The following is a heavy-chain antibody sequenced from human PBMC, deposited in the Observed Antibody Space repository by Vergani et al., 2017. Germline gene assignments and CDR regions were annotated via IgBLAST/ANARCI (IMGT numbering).Heavy chain of an antibody. CDR2: IYNSGST. CDR1: GGSISSYY. D-gene: IGHD6-13*01. CDR3: PRGSRAAGYSGPDS. J-gene: IGHJ4*02. V-gene: IGHV4-59*01. Sequence: QVQLQESGPGLVKPSESLSLTCTVSGGSISSYYWSWIRQPPGKGLEWIGYIYNSGSTNYNLSLKSRVTISVDTSKKQFSLKLSSVTAADTAVYYCPRGSRAAGYSGPDSWVQGTRVTVSS.